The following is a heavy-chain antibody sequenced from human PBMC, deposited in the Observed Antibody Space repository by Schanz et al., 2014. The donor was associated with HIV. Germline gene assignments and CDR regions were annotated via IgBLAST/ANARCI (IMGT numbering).Heavy chain of an antibody. D-gene: IGHD6-6*01. Sequence: EVQLVESGEGLVKPGGSLRLSCTGSGFPFSSYAINWVRQAPGKGLEWLSSISSSGGYIYYADSVKGRFTISRDNSKNALYLQMNSLRAGATAVYYCASSQGAARAFDYWGQGTLVTVSS. J-gene: IGHJ4*02. CDR1: GFPFSSYA. CDR2: ISSSGGYI. V-gene: IGHV3-21*01. CDR3: ASSQGAARAFDY.